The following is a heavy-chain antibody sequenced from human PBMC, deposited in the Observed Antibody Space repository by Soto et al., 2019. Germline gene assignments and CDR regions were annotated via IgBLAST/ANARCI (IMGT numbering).Heavy chain of an antibody. CDR2: IYYSGST. J-gene: IGHJ4*02. CDR3: ARGSGGAVPDY. Sequence: QVQLQESGPGLVKPSETLSLTCTVSGGSISSYYWSWIRQPPGKGLEWIGYIYYSGSTNYNPSLKSRVTISVDTSKNQFSLKLGSVTAADTAVYYCARGSGGAVPDYWGQGTLVTVSS. CDR1: GGSISSYY. V-gene: IGHV4-59*01. D-gene: IGHD2-21*01.